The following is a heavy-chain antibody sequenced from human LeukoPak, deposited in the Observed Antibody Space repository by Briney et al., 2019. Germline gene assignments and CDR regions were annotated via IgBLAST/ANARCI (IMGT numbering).Heavy chain of an antibody. V-gene: IGHV4-59*01. CDR1: GGSISSYY. CDR2: VYYSGST. D-gene: IGHD6-19*01. CDR3: ARGVAGFDY. Sequence: SETLSLTCTVSGGSISSYYWSWIRQPPGKGLEWIRYVYYSGSTNYNPSLKSRLNISVDTSKNQFSLKLSSVTAADTAVYYCARGVAGFDYWGQGTLVTVSS. J-gene: IGHJ4*02.